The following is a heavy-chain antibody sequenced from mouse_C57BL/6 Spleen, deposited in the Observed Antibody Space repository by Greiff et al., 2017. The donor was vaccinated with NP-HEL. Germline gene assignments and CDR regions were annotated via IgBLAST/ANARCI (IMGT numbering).Heavy chain of an antibody. CDR1: GYTFTSYW. CDR2: TNPTNGRT. V-gene: IGHV1S81*02. Sequence: QVQLQQSGAELVKAGASVKMSCKASGYTFTSYWMHWVKQRLGQGLEWFAETNPTNGRTYYNEKFKSKATLTVDKSSSTAYMLLSGPTFEDSAVYNYARIKKRVSTYCNYWGQGTTLTVSS. J-gene: IGHJ2*01. D-gene: IGHD5-1*01. CDR3: ARIKKRVSTYCNY.